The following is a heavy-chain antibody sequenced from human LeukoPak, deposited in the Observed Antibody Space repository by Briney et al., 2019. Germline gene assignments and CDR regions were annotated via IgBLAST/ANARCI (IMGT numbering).Heavy chain of an antibody. CDR2: ISGSGGST. J-gene: IGHJ4*02. CDR3: AKRGYYDSSGYYGPFDY. V-gene: IGHV3-23*01. CDR1: GFTFSSFA. D-gene: IGHD3-22*01. Sequence: GGSLRLSCAASGFTFSSFAMSWVPQAPGKGLEWVSDISGSGGSTYYADSVKGRFTISRDSSKSTLYLQMNSLRTEDTAVYYCAKRGYYDSSGYYGPFDYWGQGTLVTVSS.